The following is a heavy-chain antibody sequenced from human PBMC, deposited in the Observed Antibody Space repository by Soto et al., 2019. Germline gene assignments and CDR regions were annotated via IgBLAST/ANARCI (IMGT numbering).Heavy chain of an antibody. Sequence: GGSLRLSCAASGFTFSSYAMSWVRQAPGKGLEWVSAISGSGGSTYYADSVKGRFTISRDNSKNTLYLQMNSLRAEDTAVYYCAKPRALVAAAPDAFDIWGQGTMVTVSS. D-gene: IGHD2-2*01. V-gene: IGHV3-23*01. CDR2: ISGSGGST. CDR3: AKPRALVAAAPDAFDI. J-gene: IGHJ3*02. CDR1: GFTFSSYA.